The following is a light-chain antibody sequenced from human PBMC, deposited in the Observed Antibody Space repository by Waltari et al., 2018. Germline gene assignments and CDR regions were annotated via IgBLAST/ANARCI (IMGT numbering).Light chain of an antibody. CDR2: STN. J-gene: IGLJ2*01. CDR1: SSNIGSNI. CDR3: AAWDDSLKGVV. Sequence: QSVLTQPPSASGTPGQRVTISCSGSSSNIGSNIVNWYQQLPGTAPKLPIYSTNQRPSGVPDRFSGSKSGTSASLAISGLQSEDEADYYCAAWDDSLKGVVFGGGTKLTVL. V-gene: IGLV1-44*01.